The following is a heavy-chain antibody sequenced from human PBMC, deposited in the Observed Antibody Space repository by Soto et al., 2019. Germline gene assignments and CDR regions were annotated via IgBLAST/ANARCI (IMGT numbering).Heavy chain of an antibody. CDR1: GWSFTFQY. D-gene: IGHD7-27*01. Sequence: QMHLLQSGAEVKKTGSSVKISCKTSGWSFTFQYLHWVRQAPGQGLVWLGWITPYNVALKYSQRYQDRFSITRSNSLTPLFLELGDLRSEDTGLYYCARSATSGDQHFIDSWGQGTLVTVSS. CDR2: ITPYNVAL. CDR3: ARSATSGDQHFIDS. V-gene: IGHV1-45*02. J-gene: IGHJ4*02.